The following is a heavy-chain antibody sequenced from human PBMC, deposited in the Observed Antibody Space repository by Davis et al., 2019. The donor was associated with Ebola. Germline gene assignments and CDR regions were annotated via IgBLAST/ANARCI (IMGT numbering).Heavy chain of an antibody. V-gene: IGHV4-59*08. CDR1: GGSFSGYY. Sequence: MPSETLSLTCAVYGGSFSGYYWSWIRQPPGKGLEWIGYIYYSGSANYNPSLKSRVTISVDTSKNQFSLRLSPVTAADTAMYYCVKDDVTAGRFNYWGQGSLVTVSS. J-gene: IGHJ4*02. CDR2: IYYSGSA. CDR3: VKDDVTAGRFNY. D-gene: IGHD1-20*01.